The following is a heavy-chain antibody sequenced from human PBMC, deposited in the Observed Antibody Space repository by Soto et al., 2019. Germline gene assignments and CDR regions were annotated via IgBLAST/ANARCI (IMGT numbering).Heavy chain of an antibody. CDR1: GGTFSSYA. J-gene: IGHJ4*02. CDR3: ARRGDYASTSFDY. CDR2: IIPIFGTA. D-gene: IGHD4-17*01. Sequence: QVQLVQSGAEVKKPGSSVKVSCKASGGTFSSYAISWVRQAPGQGLEWMGGIIPIFGTANYAQKFQGRVNXTXEXFTSTAYMELSSLRFEDTAVYYCARRGDYASTSFDYWGQGTLVTVSS. V-gene: IGHV1-69*05.